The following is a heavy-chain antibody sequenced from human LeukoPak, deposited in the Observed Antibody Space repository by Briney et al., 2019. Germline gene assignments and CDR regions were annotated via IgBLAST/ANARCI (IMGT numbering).Heavy chain of an antibody. CDR1: GYTFTSYY. CDR3: ARGGIIVGPTLTWFDP. CDR2: INPSTGST. V-gene: IGHV1-46*01. J-gene: IGHJ5*02. Sequence: GSVKVSCKASGYTFTSYYMRWVRQAPGQGLEWMGIINPSTGSTADAQKFQGRVTMTRDTSSTTVYMELSSLRSEDTAVYYCARGGIIVGPTLTWFDPWGQGTLVTVSS. D-gene: IGHD1-26*01.